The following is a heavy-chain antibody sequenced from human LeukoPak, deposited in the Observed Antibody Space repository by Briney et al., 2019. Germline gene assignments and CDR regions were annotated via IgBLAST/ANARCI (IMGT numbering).Heavy chain of an antibody. CDR3: AKVPAASFPHYYYGMDV. D-gene: IGHD2-2*01. CDR2: ISGSGGST. V-gene: IGHV3-23*01. Sequence: GSLRLSCAASGFTFSSYAMSWVRQAPGKGLEWVSAISGSGGSTYYADSVKGRFTISRDNSKNTLYLQMNSLRAEDTAVYYCAKVPAASFPHYYYGMDVWGQGTTVTVSS. CDR1: GFTFSSYA. J-gene: IGHJ6*02.